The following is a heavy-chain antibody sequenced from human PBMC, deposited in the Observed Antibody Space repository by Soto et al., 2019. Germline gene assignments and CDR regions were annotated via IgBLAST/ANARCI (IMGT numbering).Heavy chain of an antibody. CDR3: AEKELGNLIAVAGPFDY. CDR2: ISGSGGST. CDR1: GFTFSSYA. J-gene: IGHJ4*02. V-gene: IGHV3-23*01. D-gene: IGHD6-19*01. Sequence: VQLLESGGGLVQPGGSLRLSCAASGFTFSSYAMSWVLQAPGKGLGWVSAISGSGGSTYYADSVKGRFTSSRDNSKNTLYLQRNSLKADDTAVYYCAEKELGNLIAVAGPFDYWGQGTLVTVSS.